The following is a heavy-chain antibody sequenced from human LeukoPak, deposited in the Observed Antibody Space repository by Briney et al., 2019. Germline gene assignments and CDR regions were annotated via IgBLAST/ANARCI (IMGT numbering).Heavy chain of an antibody. V-gene: IGHV4-30-2*01. CDR3: ARVSIAVAGTAFDY. CDR2: IYHSGST. J-gene: IGHJ4*02. Sequence: PSEALPLTCTVSGGSISSGGYYWSWIRQPPGKGLEWIGYIYHSGSTYYNPSLKSRVTISVGRSKNQFSLKLSSVTAADTAVYYCARVSIAVAGTAFDYWGQGTLVTVSA. CDR1: GGSISSGGYY. D-gene: IGHD6-19*01.